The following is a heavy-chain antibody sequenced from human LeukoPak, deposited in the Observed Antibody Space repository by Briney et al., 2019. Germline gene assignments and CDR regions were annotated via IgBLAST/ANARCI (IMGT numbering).Heavy chain of an antibody. CDR3: ARVDVGELSDYFDY. J-gene: IGHJ4*02. D-gene: IGHD3-10*01. CDR2: IYTSGST. V-gene: IGHV4-61*02. Sequence: SETLSLTCTVSGGSISSGSYYWSWIRQPAGKGLEWIGRIYTSGSTNYHPSLKSRVTISVDTSKNQFSLKLSSVTAADTAVYYSARVDVGELSDYFDYWGQGTLVTVSS. CDR1: GGSISSGSYY.